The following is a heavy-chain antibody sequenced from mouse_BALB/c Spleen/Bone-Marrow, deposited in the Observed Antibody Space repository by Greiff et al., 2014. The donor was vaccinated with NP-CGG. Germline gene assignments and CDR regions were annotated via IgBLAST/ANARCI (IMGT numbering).Heavy chain of an antibody. CDR3: ARETVRGFAY. CDR1: GYAFTNYL. V-gene: IGHV1-54*01. J-gene: IGHJ3*01. D-gene: IGHD3-2*01. Sequence: KVSCKASGYAFTNYLIEVIKQRPGQDLELIGVSNPGSGGTNYNEKFKGKATLTADKSSSTAYRQLRSLTSDDSAVYFCARETVRGFAYGGQGTRVPVS. CDR2: SNPGSGGT.